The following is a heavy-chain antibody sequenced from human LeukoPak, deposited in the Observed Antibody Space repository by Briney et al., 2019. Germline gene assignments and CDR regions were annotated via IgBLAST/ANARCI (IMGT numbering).Heavy chain of an antibody. CDR2: INPDNGGA. CDR1: GYTFTGYY. D-gene: IGHD2-2*01. J-gene: IGHJ3*02. Sequence: ASVKVSCKASGYTFTGYYLHWVRQAPGQGLEWMGWINPDNGGAKYAQGFQGRVTMTSDTSITTAFLELRWLRYDDTAIYYCARLFTIGDAFDIWGQGAMVTVSS. CDR3: ARLFTIGDAFDI. V-gene: IGHV1-2*02.